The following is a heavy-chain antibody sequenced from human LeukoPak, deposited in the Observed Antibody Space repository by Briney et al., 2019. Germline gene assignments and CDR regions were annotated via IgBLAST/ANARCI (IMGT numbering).Heavy chain of an antibody. Sequence: GGSLRLSCAGSGFTFSSYYMIWVRQAPGKGLEWVSYISRSNSTIYYADSVKGRFTISRDNAKNSLYLQMNSLRDEDTAVYYCARDQFYAFDIWGQGTMVTVSS. J-gene: IGHJ3*02. CDR3: ARDQFYAFDI. CDR1: GFTFSSYY. V-gene: IGHV3-48*02. CDR2: ISRSNSTI.